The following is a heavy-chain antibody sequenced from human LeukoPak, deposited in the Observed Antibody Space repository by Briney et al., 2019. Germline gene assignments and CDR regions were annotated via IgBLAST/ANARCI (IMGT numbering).Heavy chain of an antibody. CDR2: IYPGDSDT. J-gene: IGHJ4*02. CDR3: ARLDCSSTSCYTPFDY. V-gene: IGHV5-51*01. CDR1: GYSFTSYW. D-gene: IGHD2-2*02. Sequence: GESLKISCKGSGYSFTSYWIGWVRQMPGKGLEWMGIIYPGDSDTRYSPSFQGQVTISADKSISTAYLQWSSLKASDTATYYCARLDCSSTSCYTPFDYWGQGTLVTVSS.